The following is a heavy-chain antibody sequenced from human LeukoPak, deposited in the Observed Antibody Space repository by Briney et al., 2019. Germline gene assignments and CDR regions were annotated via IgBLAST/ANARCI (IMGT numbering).Heavy chain of an antibody. Sequence: SETLSLTCAVYGGSFSDYYWSWIRQPPGKGLEWIGEINHSGSTNYNPSLKSRVTISVDTSKNQISLKLSSVTAADTAVYYCARGGEIVVVVAATRNYYYYMDVWGKGTPVTVSS. CDR1: GGSFSDYY. V-gene: IGHV4-34*01. J-gene: IGHJ6*03. CDR2: INHSGST. CDR3: ARGGEIVVVVAATRNYYYYMDV. D-gene: IGHD2-15*01.